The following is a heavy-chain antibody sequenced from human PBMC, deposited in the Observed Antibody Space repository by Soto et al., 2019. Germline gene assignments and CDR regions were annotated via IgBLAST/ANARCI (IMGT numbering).Heavy chain of an antibody. CDR3: ARGVSVAGTTPYFDY. V-gene: IGHV4-30-2*01. CDR2: ISHSGST. CDR1: GASVSSGGVS. J-gene: IGHJ4*02. D-gene: IGHD6-19*01. Sequence: PSETLSLTCAVSGASVSSGGVSWNWIRQPPGQDLEWIGSISHSGSTNYSPSLKSRVTISVDRSKNLFSLNLSSVTAADTAVYYCARGVSVAGTTPYFDYWGQGTLVTVS.